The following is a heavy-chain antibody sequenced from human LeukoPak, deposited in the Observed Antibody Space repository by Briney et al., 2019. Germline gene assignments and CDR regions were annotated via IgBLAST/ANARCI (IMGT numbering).Heavy chain of an antibody. D-gene: IGHD1-26*01. V-gene: IGHV3-21*01. J-gene: IGHJ4*02. Sequence: GGSLRLSCAASGFSFSSSTMNWVRQAPGKGLKWVSSMNAGGDVKYYADSVKGRFTISRDNSKNTLYLQMNSLRAEDTAVYYCAKDRSGSYFDYWGQGTLVTVSS. CDR3: AKDRSGSYFDY. CDR1: GFSFSSST. CDR2: MNAGGDVK.